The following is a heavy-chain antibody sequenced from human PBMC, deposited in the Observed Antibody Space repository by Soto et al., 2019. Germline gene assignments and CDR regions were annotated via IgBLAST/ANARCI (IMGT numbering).Heavy chain of an antibody. D-gene: IGHD5-18*01. J-gene: IGHJ4*02. CDR2: IYYSGST. Sequence: SETLSLTCTVSGGSISSSSYYWGWIRQPPGKGLEWIGSIYYSGSTYYNPSLKSRVTISVDTSKNQFSLKLSSVTAADTAVYYCASLTYWGYSPFDYWGQGTLVTVSS. CDR1: GGSISSSSYY. V-gene: IGHV4-39*01. CDR3: ASLTYWGYSPFDY.